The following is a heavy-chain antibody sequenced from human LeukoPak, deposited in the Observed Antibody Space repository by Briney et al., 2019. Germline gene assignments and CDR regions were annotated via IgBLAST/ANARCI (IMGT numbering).Heavy chain of an antibody. CDR3: ARFGYIGWNLEY. Sequence: GGSLRLSCAASGFSFRDFWMTWVRQAPEKGLEWVANINQGGSVKYYVDSVKGRFTISRDDAKSSLYVQMNSLRDEDTAVYYCARFGYIGWNLEYWGQGTLLTVSS. V-gene: IGHV3-7*01. CDR1: GFSFRDFW. CDR2: INQGGSVK. J-gene: IGHJ4*02. D-gene: IGHD5-12*01.